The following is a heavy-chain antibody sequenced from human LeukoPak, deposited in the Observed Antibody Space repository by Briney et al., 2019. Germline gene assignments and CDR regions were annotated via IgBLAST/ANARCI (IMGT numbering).Heavy chain of an antibody. CDR2: VYSGGST. J-gene: IGHJ4*02. Sequence: GGSLRLSCAASGFTVSSNYMSWVRQAPGKGLEWVSVVYSGGSTHYADSVKGRFTISRDNSKNTLYLHMNSLRAEDTAVYYCATADSGSYYSGFDYWGQGTLVTVSS. V-gene: IGHV3-66*01. D-gene: IGHD1-26*01. CDR3: ATADSGSYYSGFDY. CDR1: GFTVSSNY.